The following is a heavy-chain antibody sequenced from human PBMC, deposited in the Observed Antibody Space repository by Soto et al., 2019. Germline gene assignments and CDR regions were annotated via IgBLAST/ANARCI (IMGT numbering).Heavy chain of an antibody. J-gene: IGHJ3*02. V-gene: IGHV3-21*01. Sequence: GGSLRLSCAASGFTFSSYSMNWVRQAPGKGLEWVSSISSSSSYIYYADSVKGRFTISRDNAKNSLYLQMNSLRAEDTAVYYCARVFRGGNGPDAFDIWGQGTMVTVSS. CDR1: GFTFSSYS. CDR2: ISSSSSYI. D-gene: IGHD2-15*01. CDR3: ARVFRGGNGPDAFDI.